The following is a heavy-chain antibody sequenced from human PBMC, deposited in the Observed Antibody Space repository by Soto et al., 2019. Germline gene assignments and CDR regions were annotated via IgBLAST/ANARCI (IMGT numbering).Heavy chain of an antibody. CDR3: VRALLVMDYY. CDR2: INQDGSDK. CDR1: RFTFSTYW. J-gene: IGHJ4*02. D-gene: IGHD3-9*01. V-gene: IGHV3-7*01. Sequence: GGSLRLSCAASRFTFSTYWMTWVRQGPGKGLEWVASINQDGSDKYYMDSVKGRFTISRDNAKNSLYLQMNSLRVKDTAVYYCVRALLVMDYYWGQGTLVTVSS.